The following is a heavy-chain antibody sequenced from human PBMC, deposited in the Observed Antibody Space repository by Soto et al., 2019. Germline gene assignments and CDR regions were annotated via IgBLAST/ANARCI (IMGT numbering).Heavy chain of an antibody. CDR1: GGTFSSYA. CDR2: IIPIFGTA. J-gene: IGHJ5*02. D-gene: IGHD2-2*01. Sequence: ASVKVSCKASGGTFSSYAISWVRQAPGQGLEWMGGIIPIFGTANYAQKFQGRVTITADESTSTAYMELSSLRSEDTAVYYCARGLGYCSSTSCYLGHWFDPWGQGTLVTVSS. CDR3: ARGLGYCSSTSCYLGHWFDP. V-gene: IGHV1-69*13.